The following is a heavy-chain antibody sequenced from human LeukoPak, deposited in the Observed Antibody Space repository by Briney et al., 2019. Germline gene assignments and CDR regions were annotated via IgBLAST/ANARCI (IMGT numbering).Heavy chain of an antibody. CDR2: ISTAGNLI. J-gene: IGHJ4*02. V-gene: IGHV3-21*01. CDR1: ALTFSTYT. Sequence: IPGGSLRLSCTASALTFSTYTMNWVRQTPGKGLEWVSYISTAGNLINYADSVRGRSTISRDNARNSLYLQMNSLTAEDTAVYYCARTVEGHFDFRGQGTLVTVSS. CDR3: ARTVEGHFDF. D-gene: IGHD5-24*01.